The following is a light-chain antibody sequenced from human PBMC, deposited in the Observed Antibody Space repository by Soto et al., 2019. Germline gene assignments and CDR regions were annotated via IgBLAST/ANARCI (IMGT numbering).Light chain of an antibody. J-gene: IGKJ5*01. V-gene: IGKV3-11*01. CDR3: QQRKNWQVT. CDR1: QSVNNY. Sequence: EIVLTQSPITLSLSPGERATLPRRASQSVNNYLAWYQQKPGQAPRLLIYDASNRATGIPARFSGGGSGTDFTLTISSLEPEDFAVYYCQQRKNWQVTFGQGTRLEIK. CDR2: DAS.